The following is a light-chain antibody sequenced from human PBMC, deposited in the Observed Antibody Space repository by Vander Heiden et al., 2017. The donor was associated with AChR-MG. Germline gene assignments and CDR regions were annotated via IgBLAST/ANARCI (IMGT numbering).Light chain of an antibody. J-gene: IGLJ3*02. V-gene: IGLV1-44*01. CDR1: SSNIGSNT. CDR2: SNN. Sequence: QSVLTQPPSASGTPGQRVTISCSGSSSNIGSNTVNWYQHLPGTAPRLLIYSNNQRPSGVPDRFSGSKSGTSASLAISGLQAEEEADYYCAAWDDSLNGDWVFGGGTKLTVL. CDR3: AAWDDSLNGDWV.